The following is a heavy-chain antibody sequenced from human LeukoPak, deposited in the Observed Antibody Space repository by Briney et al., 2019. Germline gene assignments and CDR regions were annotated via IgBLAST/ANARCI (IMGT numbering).Heavy chain of an antibody. Sequence: SETLSLTCTVSGGSISTNNYYWSWIRQPPGKGLEWIGSIYYSGTTYYNPSLTSRPTMSVDTSKNQFSLKLSSVTAADTAVYYCARHGRREALRHSAFEIWSQGTTVTVSS. D-gene: IGHD3-16*01. CDR1: GGSISTNNYY. CDR3: ARHGRREALRHSAFEI. J-gene: IGHJ3*02. CDR2: IYYSGTT. V-gene: IGHV4-39*01.